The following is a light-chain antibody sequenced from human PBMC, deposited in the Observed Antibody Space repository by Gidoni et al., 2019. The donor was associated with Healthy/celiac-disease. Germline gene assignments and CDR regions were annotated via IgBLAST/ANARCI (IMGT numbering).Light chain of an antibody. CDR3: MQALQTPPT. V-gene: IGKV2-28*01. J-gene: IGKJ1*01. Sequence: DIVMTQSPLSLPVISGEPASISCRSSQSLLHSNGYNYLDWYLQKPGQSSQLLIYLGSNRASGVPDRFSGSGSGTDFTLKISRVEAEDVGVYYCMQALQTPPTFGQGTKVEIK. CDR1: QSLLHSNGYNY. CDR2: LGS.